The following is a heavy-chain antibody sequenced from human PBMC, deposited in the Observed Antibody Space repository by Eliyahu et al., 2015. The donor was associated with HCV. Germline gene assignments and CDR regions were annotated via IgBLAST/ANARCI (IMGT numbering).Heavy chain of an antibody. J-gene: IGHJ5*02. CDR1: GFTFSRYW. CDR2: INSDGXST. D-gene: IGHD3-10*01. Sequence: EVQLVESGGGLVXPGGSLRLSCAASGFTFSRYWMHWVRQAPGKGLVWVSXINSDGXSTSYADSVKGRFTISRDNAKNTLYLQMNSLRAEDTAVYYCARDQVTMVRGVYNWFDPWGQGTLVTVSS. CDR3: ARDQVTMVRGVYNWFDP. V-gene: IGHV3-74*01.